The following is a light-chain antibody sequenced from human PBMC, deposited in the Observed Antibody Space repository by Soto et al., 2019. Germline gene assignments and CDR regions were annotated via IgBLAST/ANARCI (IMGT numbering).Light chain of an antibody. CDR2: KAA. V-gene: IGKV1-5*03. Sequence: DIQMTQSPSTLSASVGDRVTITCRASQSISSSLAWYQQKPGKAPKLLIDKAASLERGVPARVSGSGSGTEVTLTISIVQPDDVATYYCQQYNRYLTFGQGTKVEIK. CDR3: QQYNRYLT. J-gene: IGKJ1*01. CDR1: QSISSS.